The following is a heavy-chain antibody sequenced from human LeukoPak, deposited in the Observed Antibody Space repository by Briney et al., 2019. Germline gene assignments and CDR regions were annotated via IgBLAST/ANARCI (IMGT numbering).Heavy chain of an antibody. D-gene: IGHD3-16*01. J-gene: IGHJ1*01. CDR2: INPRGGST. V-gene: IGHV1-46*01. CDR1: GYSFADYH. CDR3: GRDRFTWGSHHFPEH. Sequence: ASVKVSCTASGYSFADYHIHWVRQAPGQGLEWMGIINPRGGSTTYAQKFQGRVTMTRDSSANTVSMEVNSLRSDDTAMYYCGRDRFTWGSHHFPEHWGQGTLVTVSS.